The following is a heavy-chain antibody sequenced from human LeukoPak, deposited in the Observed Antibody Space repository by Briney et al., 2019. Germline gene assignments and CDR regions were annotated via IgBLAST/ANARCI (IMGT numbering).Heavy chain of an antibody. CDR2: ISPSGDGT. CDR3: AKHCRGPSSCFV. D-gene: IGHD2-2*01. J-gene: IGHJ4*02. Sequence: GGSLRLSCAASGFTFDSYAMIWFRQAPGKGLEGFSTISPSGDGTWYADSVKGRFTVSRDNSKNTLFLQMNSLRADDTAVYYCAKHCRGPSSCFVWGQGTLVTVSS. CDR1: GFTFDSYA. V-gene: IGHV3-23*01.